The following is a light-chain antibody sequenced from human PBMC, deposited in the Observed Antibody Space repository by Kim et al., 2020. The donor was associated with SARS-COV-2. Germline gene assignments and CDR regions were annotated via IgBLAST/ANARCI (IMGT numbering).Light chain of an antibody. J-gene: IGLJ2*01. V-gene: IGLV3-1*01. CDR3: QAWESSHVV. CDR1: KLGDKF. Sequence: SVSPGQTVSIACSGDKLGDKFTSWYQQKPGQSPVLVIYQNVKRPSGIPERFSGSNSGNTATLTISGTQAMDEADYYCQAWESSHVVFGGGTQLTVL. CDR2: QNV.